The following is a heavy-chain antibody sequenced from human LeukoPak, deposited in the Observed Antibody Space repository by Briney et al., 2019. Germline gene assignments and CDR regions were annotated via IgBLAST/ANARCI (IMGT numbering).Heavy chain of an antibody. CDR2: ISGTGTNI. CDR3: GRDRYGDYLVDC. Sequence: PGGSLELSCAASGFTFSDYYMSWIRRAPGKGLEWVAYISGTGTNIYYADSVKGRFTISRDNAMNSVYLQMDSLRDEDTAVYYCGRDRYGDYLVDCWGQGTLVTVSS. J-gene: IGHJ4*02. CDR1: GFTFSDYY. D-gene: IGHD4-17*01. V-gene: IGHV3-11*04.